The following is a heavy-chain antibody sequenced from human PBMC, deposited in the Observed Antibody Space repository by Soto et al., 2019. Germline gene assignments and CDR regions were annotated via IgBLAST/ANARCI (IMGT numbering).Heavy chain of an antibody. CDR3: ATSTGWPGFDL. CDR2: MHYSGNT. D-gene: IGHD2-8*02. J-gene: IGHJ4*02. Sequence: QVQLQESGPGLVKPSETLSLTCSVSGGSISRYYCSWVRQPPGKGLEWIGHMHYSGNTRYNPSLKSRATVSLDTSKNQFSLKLSSVTAADTAVYYCATSTGWPGFDLWGQGTLATVSS. CDR1: GGSISRYY. V-gene: IGHV4-59*08.